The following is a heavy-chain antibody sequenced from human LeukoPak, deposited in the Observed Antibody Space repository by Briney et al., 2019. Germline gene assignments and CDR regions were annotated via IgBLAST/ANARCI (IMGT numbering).Heavy chain of an antibody. D-gene: IGHD3-9*01. CDR1: GFAFGRSW. CDR2: MKEDGTRK. Sequence: GGTLRLSCAASGFAFGRSWMSWARQAPGKGLVWVANMKEDGTRKDYLDSVEGRFTISRDNAKNTAFLQMNSLRVEDTAVYYCAKDDWGPAYWGQGTLVTVSS. V-gene: IGHV3-7*01. CDR3: AKDDWGPAY. J-gene: IGHJ4*02.